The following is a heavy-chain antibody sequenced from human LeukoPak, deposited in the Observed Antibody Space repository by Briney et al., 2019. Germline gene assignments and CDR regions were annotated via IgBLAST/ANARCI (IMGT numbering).Heavy chain of an antibody. D-gene: IGHD7-27*01. CDR2: IKPDGSAE. J-gene: IGHJ6*02. CDR3: ANWDPPLYYYYGMDV. V-gene: IGHV3-7*03. Sequence: GGSLRLSCATSGFTFSSNWMSWVRHAPGRGLDWVANIKPDGSAEYYAASVKGRFTVSRDNAKNSLYLQMNSLRAEDTAVYYCANWDPPLYYYYGMDVWGQGTTVTVSS. CDR1: GFTFSSNW.